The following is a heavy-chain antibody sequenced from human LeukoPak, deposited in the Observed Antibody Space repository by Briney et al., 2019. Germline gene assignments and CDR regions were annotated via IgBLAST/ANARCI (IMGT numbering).Heavy chain of an antibody. CDR2: INHSGST. Sequence: SETLSLTCAVYGGSFSGYYWICIRQPPGKGLVWIGEINHSGSTNYNPSLKRRVTISVDTSKNQFSLKLRSVTAADTAVYYCARAGGRWELLYYYYYMDVWGKGTTVTISS. CDR1: GGSFSGYY. V-gene: IGHV4-34*01. CDR3: ARAGGRWELLYYYYYMDV. D-gene: IGHD1-26*01. J-gene: IGHJ6*03.